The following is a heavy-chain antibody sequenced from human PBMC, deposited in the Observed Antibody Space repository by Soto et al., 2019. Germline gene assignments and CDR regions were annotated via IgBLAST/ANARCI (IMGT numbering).Heavy chain of an antibody. Sequence: SLRLSCAASGFTLDDYAMHWVRQAPGKGLEWVAGIIWNSGTIAYADSVKGRFVISGDKAKNSLYLQMNSLRAEDTALYYCAKGRLSYQLPDYWGQGTLVTVSS. V-gene: IGHV3-9*01. CDR1: GFTLDDYA. CDR2: IIWNSGTI. CDR3: AKGRLSYQLPDY. J-gene: IGHJ4*02. D-gene: IGHD2-2*01.